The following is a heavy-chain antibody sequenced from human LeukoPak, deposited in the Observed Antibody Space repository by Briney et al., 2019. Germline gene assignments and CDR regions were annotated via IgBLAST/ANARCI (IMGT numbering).Heavy chain of an antibody. CDR2: IRYDGSDK. J-gene: IGHJ6*03. CDR3: ARMGAAGTLAMDV. D-gene: IGHD6-13*01. CDR1: GFTFSNYG. V-gene: IGHV3-30*02. Sequence: PGGSLRLSCAASGFTFSNYGIHWVRQAPGKGLEWVAFIRYDGSDKYYADSVKGRFTISRDNAKNSLYLQMNSLRAEDTAVYYCARMGAAGTLAMDVWGKGTTVTVSS.